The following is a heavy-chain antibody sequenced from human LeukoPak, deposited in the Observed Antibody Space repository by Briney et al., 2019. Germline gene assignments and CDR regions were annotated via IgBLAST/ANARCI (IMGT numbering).Heavy chain of an antibody. Sequence: PGGSLRLSCAGSGFAFSRYSMNWFRQAPGKGLERVSSISSSSSHIFYADSVKGRFTISRDNAKNSLYLQMNSLRAGDTAVYYCARDAQWLVPEGYYYYMDVWAKGSRSPSP. CDR2: ISSSSSHI. D-gene: IGHD6-19*01. CDR1: GFAFSRYS. CDR3: ARDAQWLVPEGYYYYMDV. J-gene: IGHJ6*03. V-gene: IGHV3-21*06.